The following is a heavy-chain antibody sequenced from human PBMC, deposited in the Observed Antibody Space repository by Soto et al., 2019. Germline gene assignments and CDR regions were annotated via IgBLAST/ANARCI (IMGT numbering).Heavy chain of an antibody. V-gene: IGHV2-5*01. CDR2: IYWNDDK. D-gene: IGHD3-3*01. Sequence: SGPTLVNPTQTLTLTCTFSGFSLSTSGVGVGWIRQPPGKALEWLALIYWNDDKRYSPSLKSRLTITKDTSKNQVVLTMTNMDPVDTATYYCAHTITIFGVVTNYFDYWGQGTLVTVSS. J-gene: IGHJ4*02. CDR1: GFSLSTSGVG. CDR3: AHTITIFGVVTNYFDY.